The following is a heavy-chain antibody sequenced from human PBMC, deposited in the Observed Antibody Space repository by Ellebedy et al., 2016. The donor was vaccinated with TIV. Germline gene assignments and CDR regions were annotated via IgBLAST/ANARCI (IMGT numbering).Heavy chain of an antibody. CDR1: GGSISTYY. D-gene: IGHD3-3*01. J-gene: IGHJ6*02. CDR3: ARHVRRDGATIFGYYYYYGMDV. CDR2: INYSGGA. Sequence: MPSETLSLTCTVSGGSISTYYWSWIRQPPGKGLEWIGLINYSGGAKYNPSLKSRVTISVDTSKNQISLKLISVTSADTAVYYCARHVRRDGATIFGYYYYYGMDVWGQGTTVSVSS. V-gene: IGHV4-59*08.